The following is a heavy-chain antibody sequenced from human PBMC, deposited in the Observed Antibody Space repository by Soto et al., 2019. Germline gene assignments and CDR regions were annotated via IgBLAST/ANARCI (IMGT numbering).Heavy chain of an antibody. J-gene: IGHJ4*02. CDR2: IYNSGST. V-gene: IGHV4-30-2*01. Sequence: SETLSLTCTVSGASISAYAWSWIRQPPGKGLEWIGYIYNSGSTYYNPSLKSRVTISVDRSKNQFSLKLSSVTAADTAVYYCARTPAASASFDYWGQGTLVTVSS. CDR1: GASISAYA. CDR3: ARTPAASASFDY. D-gene: IGHD2-2*01.